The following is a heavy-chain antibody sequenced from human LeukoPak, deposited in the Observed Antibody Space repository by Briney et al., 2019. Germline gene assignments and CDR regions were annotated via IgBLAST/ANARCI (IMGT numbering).Heavy chain of an antibody. CDR2: IYSSGGT. CDR3: ARVTIGWTFFDY. Sequence: SETLSLTCTVSGGSISSYYWSWIRQPAGKGLEWIGRIYSSGGTNYNPSLKSRVTISVDTSKNQFSLKLSSVTAADTAVYYCARVTIGWTFFDYWGQGTLVTVSS. CDR1: GGSISSYY. V-gene: IGHV4-4*07. D-gene: IGHD3/OR15-3a*01. J-gene: IGHJ4*02.